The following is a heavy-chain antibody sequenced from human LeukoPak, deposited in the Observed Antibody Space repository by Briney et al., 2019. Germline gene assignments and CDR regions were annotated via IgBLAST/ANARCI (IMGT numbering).Heavy chain of an antibody. D-gene: IGHD6-13*01. CDR3: ARDRFPGKAAAGQNLNNWFDP. CDR2: ISAYNGNT. Sequence: GASVKVSCKASGYTFTSYGISWVRQAPGQGLEWMGWISAYNGNTNYAQKLQGRVTMTTDTSTSTAYMELRSLRSDDTAVYYCARDRFPGKAAAGQNLNNWFDPWGQGTPVTVSS. CDR1: GYTFTSYG. V-gene: IGHV1-18*01. J-gene: IGHJ5*02.